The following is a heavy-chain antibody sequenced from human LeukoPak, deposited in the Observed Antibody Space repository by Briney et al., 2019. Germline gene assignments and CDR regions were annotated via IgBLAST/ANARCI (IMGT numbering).Heavy chain of an antibody. CDR3: ARRGPPRTMLRGVKSGWFDP. CDR1: GGSISSSSYY. J-gene: IGHJ5*02. CDR2: IYYSGST. D-gene: IGHD3-10*01. V-gene: IGHV4-39*07. Sequence: SETLSLTCTVSGGSISSSSYYWDWIRQPPGKGLEWIGSIYYSGSTYYNPSLKSRVTISVDTSKNQFSLRLSSVTAADTAVYYCARRGPPRTMLRGVKSGWFDPWGQGTLVTVSS.